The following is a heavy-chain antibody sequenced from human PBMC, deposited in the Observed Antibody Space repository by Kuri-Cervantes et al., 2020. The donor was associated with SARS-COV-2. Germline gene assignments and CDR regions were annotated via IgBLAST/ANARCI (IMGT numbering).Heavy chain of an antibody. Sequence: KVSCKASGGTFSSYAISWVRQAPGQGLEWMGGIIPIFGTANYAQKFQGRVTITTDESTSTAYTELSSLRSEDTAVYYCARCGWRAAGKIDAFDIWGQGTMVTVSS. CDR2: IIPIFGTA. V-gene: IGHV1-69*05. J-gene: IGHJ3*02. CDR1: GGTFSSYA. D-gene: IGHD6-19*01. CDR3: ARCGWRAAGKIDAFDI.